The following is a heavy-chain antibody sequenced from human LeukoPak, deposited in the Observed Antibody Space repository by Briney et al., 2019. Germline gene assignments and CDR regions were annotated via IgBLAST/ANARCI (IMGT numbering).Heavy chain of an antibody. V-gene: IGHV4-59*12. CDR1: GASIRSSS. CDR2: IYYSGST. CDR3: ARDRRGSYLLYYYYYMDV. Sequence: PSETLSLTCTVSGASIRSSSWSWIRQPPGKGLEWIGYIYYSGSTNYNPSLKSRVTISVDTSKNQVSLQLSSVTAADTAVYYCARDRRGSYLLYYYYYMDVWGKGTTVTVSS. J-gene: IGHJ6*03. D-gene: IGHD1-26*01.